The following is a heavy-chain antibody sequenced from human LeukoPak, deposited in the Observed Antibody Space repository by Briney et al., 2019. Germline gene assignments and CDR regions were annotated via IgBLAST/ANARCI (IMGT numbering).Heavy chain of an antibody. CDR1: GFTFSSYG. CDR2: ISGSGGST. J-gene: IGHJ6*03. Sequence: PGGSLRLSCAASGFTFSSYGMSWVRQAPGKGLEWVSAISGSGGSTYYADSVKGRFTISRDNSKNTLYLQMNSLRAEDTAVYYCAKEGSSSWYTYYYMDVWGKGTTVTISS. D-gene: IGHD6-13*01. CDR3: AKEGSSSWYTYYYMDV. V-gene: IGHV3-23*01.